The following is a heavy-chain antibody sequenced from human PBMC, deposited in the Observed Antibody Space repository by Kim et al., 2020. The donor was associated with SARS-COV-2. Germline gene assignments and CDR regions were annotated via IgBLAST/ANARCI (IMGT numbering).Heavy chain of an antibody. D-gene: IGHD6-13*01. V-gene: IGHV1-24*01. J-gene: IGHJ1*01. CDR1: GYTLTELS. CDR2: FEPEDGET. CDR3: STGANPIAATGSPVVFQH. Sequence: ASVKVSCKVSGYTLTELSMHWVRQAPGKGLEGMGGFEPEDGETIYAQKFQGRVTMTEDTSTDTAYMELSSLRCEDTAVYYCSTGANPIAATGSPVVFQHWGQGTPVTVSS.